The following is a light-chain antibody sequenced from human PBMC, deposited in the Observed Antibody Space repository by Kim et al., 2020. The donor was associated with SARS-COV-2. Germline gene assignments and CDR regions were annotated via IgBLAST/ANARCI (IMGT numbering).Light chain of an antibody. CDR2: KAF. J-gene: IGKJ1*01. Sequence: ASVGDRVTITCRASQSIISWLAWYQQKPGKAPKLLIYKAFSLESGVPSRFSGSGSGTEFTLSISSLQPDDFATYYCQQYKSYSWTFGQGTKVDIK. CDR3: QQYKSYSWT. V-gene: IGKV1-5*03. CDR1: QSIISW.